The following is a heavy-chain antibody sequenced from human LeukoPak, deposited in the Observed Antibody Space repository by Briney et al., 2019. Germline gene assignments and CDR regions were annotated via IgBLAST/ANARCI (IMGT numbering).Heavy chain of an antibody. D-gene: IGHD6-13*01. CDR3: ARRAVPSSSYASVYYYYMDV. CDR1: GYTFTSYA. V-gene: IGHV1-2*02. J-gene: IGHJ6*03. CDR2: INPNSGGT. Sequence: ASVKVSCKASGYTFTSYAMNWVRQAPGQGLEWMGWINPNSGGTNYVQKFQGRVTMTRDTSISTAYMELSRLRSDDTAVYYCARRAVPSSSYASVYYYYMDVWGKGTTVTVSS.